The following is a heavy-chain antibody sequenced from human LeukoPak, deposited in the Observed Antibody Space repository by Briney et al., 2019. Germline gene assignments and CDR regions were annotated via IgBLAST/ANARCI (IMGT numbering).Heavy chain of an antibody. CDR1: GNTFTAYY. Sequence: ASVKVSCKATGNTFTAYYMHWVRQAPGQGLEWMGWINPNSGGTNSAQKFQGRVTMTRDTSISTAYMELNRLRSDDTAVYYCAREGVAGAGLDYWGQGTLVTVSS. J-gene: IGHJ4*02. V-gene: IGHV1-2*02. CDR2: INPNSGGT. D-gene: IGHD6-13*01. CDR3: AREGVAGAGLDY.